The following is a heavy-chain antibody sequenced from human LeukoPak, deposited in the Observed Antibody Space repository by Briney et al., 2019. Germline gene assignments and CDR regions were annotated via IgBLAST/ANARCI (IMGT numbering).Heavy chain of an antibody. V-gene: IGHV3-30*02. J-gene: IGHJ3*02. CDR2: IRYDGSNK. CDR1: GFTFSSYS. Sequence: GGSLRLSCAAPGFTFSSYSMNWVRQAPGKGLEWVAFIRYDGSNKYYADSVKGRFTISRDNSKNTLYLQMNSLRAEDTAVYYCAKDIRIGVSPLGAFDIWGQGTMVTVSS. D-gene: IGHD2-8*01. CDR3: AKDIRIGVSPLGAFDI.